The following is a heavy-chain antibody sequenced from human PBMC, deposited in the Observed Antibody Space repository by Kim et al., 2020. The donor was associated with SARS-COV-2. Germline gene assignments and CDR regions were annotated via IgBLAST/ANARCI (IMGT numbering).Heavy chain of an antibody. Sequence: VRGQITISRDNSKNPLYLQMNSLRAEDTAVYYCAKGPYYYDSSGYFISDYWGQGTLVTVSS. D-gene: IGHD3-22*01. CDR3: AKGPYYYDSSGYFISDY. J-gene: IGHJ4*02. V-gene: IGHV3-33*06.